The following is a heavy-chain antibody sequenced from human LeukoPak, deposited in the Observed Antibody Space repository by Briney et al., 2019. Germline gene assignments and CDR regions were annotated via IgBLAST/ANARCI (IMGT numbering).Heavy chain of an antibody. CDR1: GGTFSSYA. Sequence: ASVKVSCKASGGTFSSYAISWVRQAPGQGLEWMGGIIPIFGTANYAQKFQGRVTITADKSTSTAYMELSSLRSEDTAVYYCARAVSGSYSNFDYWGQGTLVTVSS. V-gene: IGHV1-69*06. J-gene: IGHJ4*02. D-gene: IGHD1-26*01. CDR2: IIPIFGTA. CDR3: ARAVSGSYSNFDY.